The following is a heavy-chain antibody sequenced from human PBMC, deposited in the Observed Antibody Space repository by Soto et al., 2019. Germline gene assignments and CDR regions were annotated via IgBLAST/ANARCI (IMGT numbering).Heavy chain of an antibody. J-gene: IGHJ5*02. CDR3: ARVPARITIFGVVINWFDP. CDR1: GGSISSSNW. D-gene: IGHD3-3*01. V-gene: IGHV4-4*02. CDR2: IYHSGST. Sequence: SETLSLTCAVSGGSISSSNWWSWVRQPPGKGLEWIGEIYHSGSTNYNPSLKSRVTISVDKSKNQFSLKLSSVTAADTAVYYCARVPARITIFGVVINWFDPWGQGTLVTSPQ.